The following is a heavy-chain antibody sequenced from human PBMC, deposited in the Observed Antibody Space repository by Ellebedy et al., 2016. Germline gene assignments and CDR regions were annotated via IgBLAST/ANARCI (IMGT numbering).Heavy chain of an antibody. Sequence: ASVKVSCKASGYTFTSYYMHWVRQAPGQGLEWMGRINPSGSSTSYAQKFQGRVTMTSDTSTSTVYMELSSLRSEDTAVFYCATGAGNAFDIWGQGTMVTVSS. CDR3: ATGAGNAFDI. CDR1: GYTFTSYY. V-gene: IGHV1-46*01. D-gene: IGHD1-14*01. CDR2: INPSGSST. J-gene: IGHJ3*02.